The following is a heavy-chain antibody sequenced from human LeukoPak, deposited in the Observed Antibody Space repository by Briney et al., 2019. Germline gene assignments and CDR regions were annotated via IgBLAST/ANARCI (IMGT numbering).Heavy chain of an antibody. V-gene: IGHV4-34*01. CDR3: ARVGRDYYDSSGYSCFDY. CDR1: GGSFSGYY. CDR2: INHSGST. J-gene: IGHJ4*02. Sequence: PSETLSLTCAVYGGSFSGYYWSWIRQPPGKGLEWIGEINHSGSTNYNPSLKSRVTISVDTSKNQFSLKLSSVTAADTAVYYCARVGRDYYDSSGYSCFDYWGQGTLVTVSS. D-gene: IGHD3-22*01.